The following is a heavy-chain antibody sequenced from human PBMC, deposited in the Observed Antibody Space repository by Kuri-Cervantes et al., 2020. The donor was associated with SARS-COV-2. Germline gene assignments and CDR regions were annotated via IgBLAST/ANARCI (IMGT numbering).Heavy chain of an antibody. V-gene: IGHV1-45*02. J-gene: IGHJ5*02. D-gene: IGHD3-10*01. CDR2: ITPFNGNT. Sequence: SVKVSCKASGYSFTYRRLHWVRQAPGQALEWVGLITPFNGNTDHAQKFQDRVTMTEDTSTDTAYMELSSLRSEDTAVYYCATGSVLYRSSVDWFDPWGQGTLVTVSS. CDR1: GYSFTYRR. CDR3: ATGSVLYRSSVDWFDP.